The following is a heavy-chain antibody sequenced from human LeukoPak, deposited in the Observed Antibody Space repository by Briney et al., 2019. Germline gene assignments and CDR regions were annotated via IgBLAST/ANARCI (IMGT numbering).Heavy chain of an antibody. J-gene: IGHJ4*02. CDR2: INAGNGKT. D-gene: IGHD4-17*01. CDR1: GYSFSDYA. CDR3: ARGRWTATETTYYLDY. Sequence: GASVKVSCKASGYSFSDYAIHWVRQAPGQRLEWMGWINAGNGKTKYSQNLQGRVTITRDRSASTAYMELSSLRSEDTSVYYCARGRWTATETTYYLDYWGQGTLVTVSS. V-gene: IGHV1-3*01.